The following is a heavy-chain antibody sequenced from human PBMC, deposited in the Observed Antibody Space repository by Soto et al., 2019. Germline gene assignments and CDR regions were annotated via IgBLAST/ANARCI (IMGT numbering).Heavy chain of an antibody. V-gene: IGHV4-30-2*01. CDR1: GGSISSGGYS. J-gene: IGHJ5*02. CDR2: IYHSGST. Sequence: SETLSLTCAVSGGSISSGGYSWSWIRQPPGKGLEWIGYIYHSGSTYYNPSLKSRVTISVDRSKNQFSLKLSSVTAADTAVYYCATVSGYGEGLDPWGQGTRVTVYS. D-gene: IGHD3-10*01. CDR3: ATVSGYGEGLDP.